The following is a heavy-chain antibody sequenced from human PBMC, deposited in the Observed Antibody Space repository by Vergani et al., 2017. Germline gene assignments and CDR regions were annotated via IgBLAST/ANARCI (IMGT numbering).Heavy chain of an antibody. D-gene: IGHD6-13*01. V-gene: IGHV1-69*01. CDR3: ARLEGSSGYPEYYFDY. Sequence: QVQLVQSGAEVKKPGSSVKVSCKASGGTFSSYAISWVRQAPGQGLEWMGGIIPIFGTANYAQKFQGRVTITADASASTAYMELSSLRSEDTAVYYCARLEGSSGYPEYYFDYWGQGTLVTVSS. CDR2: IIPIFGTA. CDR1: GGTFSSYA. J-gene: IGHJ4*02.